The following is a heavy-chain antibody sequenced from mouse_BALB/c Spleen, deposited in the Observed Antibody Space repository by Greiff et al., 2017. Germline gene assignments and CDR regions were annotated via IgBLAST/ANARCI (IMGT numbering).Heavy chain of an antibody. D-gene: IGHD2-14*01. CDR2: IDPANGNT. CDR1: GFNIKDTY. Sequence: EVQVVESGAELVKPGASVKLSCTASGFNIKDTYMHWVKQRPEQGLEWIGRIDPANGNTKYDPKFQGKATITADTSSNTAYLQLSSLTSEDTAVYYCARNYRYAWDYWGQGTSVTVSS. CDR3: ARNYRYAWDY. V-gene: IGHV14-3*02. J-gene: IGHJ4*01.